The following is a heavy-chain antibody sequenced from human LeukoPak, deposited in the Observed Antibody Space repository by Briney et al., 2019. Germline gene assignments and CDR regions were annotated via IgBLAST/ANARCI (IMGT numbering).Heavy chain of an antibody. CDR2: INPNSGGT. CDR1: GGTFSSYA. V-gene: IGHV1-2*02. D-gene: IGHD5-18*01. CDR3: AYSYGYFDWFDP. Sequence: ASVKVSCKASGGTFSSYAISWVRQAPGQGLEWMGWINPNSGGTNYAQKFQGRVTMTRDTSISTAYMELSRLRSDDTAVYYCAYSYGYFDWFDPWGQGTLVTVSS. J-gene: IGHJ5*02.